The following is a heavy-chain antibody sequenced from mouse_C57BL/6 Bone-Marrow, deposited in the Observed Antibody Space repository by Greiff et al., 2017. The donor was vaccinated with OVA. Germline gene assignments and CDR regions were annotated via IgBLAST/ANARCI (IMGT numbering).Heavy chain of an antibody. CDR2: IDPSGSYT. J-gene: IGHJ2*01. D-gene: IGHD6-1*01. CDR1: GYTFTSYW. CDR3: SPLGYYFDY. Sequence: VQLQQSGAELVKPGASVKLSCKASGYTFTSYWMQWVKQRPGQGLEWIGEIDPSGSYTNYNQKFKGKATLTVDKSSRTAYMQLSTLTSEDSAVYYSSPLGYYFDYWGQGTTLTVSS. V-gene: IGHV1-50*01.